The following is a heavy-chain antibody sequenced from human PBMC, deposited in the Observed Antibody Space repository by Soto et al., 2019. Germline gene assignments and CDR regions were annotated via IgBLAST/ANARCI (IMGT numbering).Heavy chain of an antibody. J-gene: IGHJ6*02. Sequence: QVQLVESGGGVVQPGRSLRLSCAASGFTFSSYAMHWVRQAPGKGLEWVAVISYDGSNKYYADSVKGRFTISRDNSKNTLYLQMNSLRAEDTAVYYCARTFTILKDPLYGMDVWGQGTTVTVSS. D-gene: IGHD3-3*01. CDR1: GFTFSSYA. CDR2: ISYDGSNK. CDR3: ARTFTILKDPLYGMDV. V-gene: IGHV3-30-3*01.